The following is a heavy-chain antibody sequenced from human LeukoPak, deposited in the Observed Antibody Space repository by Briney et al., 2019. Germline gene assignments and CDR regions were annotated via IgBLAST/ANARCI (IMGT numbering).Heavy chain of an antibody. CDR2: ISAYNGNT. CDR1: GYTFTSYG. V-gene: IGHV1-18*01. Sequence: ASVNVSCKASGYTFTSYGISWVRQAPGQGLKWMGWISAYNGNTNYAQKLQGRVTMTTDTSTSTAYMELRSLRSDDTAVYYCARGTGTAYYYYMDVWGKGTTVTVSS. D-gene: IGHD1-7*01. J-gene: IGHJ6*03. CDR3: ARGTGTAYYYYMDV.